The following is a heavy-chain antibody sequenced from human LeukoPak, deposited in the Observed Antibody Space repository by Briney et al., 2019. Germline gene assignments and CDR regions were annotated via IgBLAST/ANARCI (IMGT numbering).Heavy chain of an antibody. CDR2: IYYSGST. V-gene: IGHV4-59*01. CDR1: GGSISSYY. J-gene: IGHJ5*02. D-gene: IGHD3-10*01. CDR3: ARGVRWFGELSDWFDP. Sequence: PSETLSLTCTVSGGSISSYYWSWIRQPPGKGLEWIGYIYYSGSTNYNPSLKSRVTISVDTSKNQFSLKLSSATAADTAVYYCARGVRWFGELSDWFDPWGQGTLVTVSS.